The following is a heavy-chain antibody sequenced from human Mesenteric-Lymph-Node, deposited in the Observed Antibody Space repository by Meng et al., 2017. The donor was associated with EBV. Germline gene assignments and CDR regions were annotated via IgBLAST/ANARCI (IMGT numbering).Heavy chain of an antibody. V-gene: IGHV1-8*01. CDR1: GYTFINYD. D-gene: IGHD2-8*01. CDR2: MNPNSGNT. Sequence: QVQLVQSGAEVRKPGASVKVSCKASGYTFINYDITWVRQATGQGLEWMGWMNPNSGNTGYIQKFQGRVTMTRDTSTNTAYMELSSLTSEDTAIYCCARGPYNNGSDYWGQGTLVTVSS. CDR3: ARGPYNNGSDY. J-gene: IGHJ4*02.